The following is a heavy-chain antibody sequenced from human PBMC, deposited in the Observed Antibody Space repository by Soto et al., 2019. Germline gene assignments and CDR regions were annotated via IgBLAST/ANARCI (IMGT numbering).Heavy chain of an antibody. CDR2: ISGSGGST. J-gene: IGHJ4*02. CDR3: AKGLYYYDSSGYYYDPYYFDY. V-gene: IGHV3-23*01. CDR1: GFTFSSYA. Sequence: GSLRLSCAASGFTFSSYAMSWVRQAPGKGLEWVSAISGSGGSTYYADSVKGRFTISRDNSKNTLYLQMNSLRAEDTAVYYCAKGLYYYDSSGYYYDPYYFDYWGQGTLVTVSS. D-gene: IGHD3-22*01.